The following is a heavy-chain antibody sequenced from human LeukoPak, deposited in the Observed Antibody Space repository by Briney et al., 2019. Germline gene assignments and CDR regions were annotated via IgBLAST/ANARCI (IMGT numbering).Heavy chain of an antibody. Sequence: ASVKVSCKASGYTFTNYDITWVRQATGQGLEWMGWMNPKSGNTVYTQKFQGRVTMTRNTSISTAYMELSRLRAEDTAVYYCAKVGGGYSGYETDWGQGTLVTVSS. J-gene: IGHJ4*02. CDR2: MNPKSGNT. CDR1: GYTFTNYD. CDR3: AKVGGGYSGYETD. V-gene: IGHV1-8*01. D-gene: IGHD5-12*01.